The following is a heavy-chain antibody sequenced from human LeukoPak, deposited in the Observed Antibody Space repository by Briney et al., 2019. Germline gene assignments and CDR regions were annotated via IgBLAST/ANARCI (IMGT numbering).Heavy chain of an antibody. CDR1: GGTFSSYA. Sequence: EASVKVSCKASGGTFSSYAISWVRQAPGQGLEWMGGIIPIFGTANYAQKFQGRVTITTDESTSTAYMELSSLRSEDTAVYYCARGKSVAGTVFDYWGQGTLVTVSS. J-gene: IGHJ4*02. CDR3: ARGKSVAGTVFDY. D-gene: IGHD6-19*01. V-gene: IGHV1-69*05. CDR2: IIPIFGTA.